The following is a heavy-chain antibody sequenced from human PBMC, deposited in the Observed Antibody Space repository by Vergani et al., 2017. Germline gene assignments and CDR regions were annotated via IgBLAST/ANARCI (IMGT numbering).Heavy chain of an antibody. CDR3: ARETCSSTSCSYVGVAFDI. Sequence: QVQLQESGPGLVKPSETLSLTCTVSGGSISSYYWSWIRRPPGKGLEWIGHIYYSGSTYYKSSLKSRVTISVDTSNNQFSLKLSSVTAADTAVYYCARETCSSTSCSYVGVAFDIWGQGTMVTVSS. J-gene: IGHJ3*02. V-gene: IGHV4-30-4*01. CDR1: GGSISSYY. CDR2: IYYSGST. D-gene: IGHD2-2*01.